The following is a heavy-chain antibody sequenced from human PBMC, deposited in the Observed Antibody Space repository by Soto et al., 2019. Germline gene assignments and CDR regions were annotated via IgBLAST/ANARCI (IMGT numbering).Heavy chain of an antibody. CDR2: INSDGSST. V-gene: IGHV3-74*01. CDR1: KIVYLGGR. J-gene: IGHJ4*02. Sequence: PWGSLRQSFADAKIVYLGGRMNSIRQAPGKGLVWVSRINSDGSSTSYADSVKGRFTISRDNAKNTLYLQMNSLRAEDTAVYYCATDIVATLDYWGQGTLVTVSS. CDR3: ATDIVATLDY. D-gene: IGHD5-12*01.